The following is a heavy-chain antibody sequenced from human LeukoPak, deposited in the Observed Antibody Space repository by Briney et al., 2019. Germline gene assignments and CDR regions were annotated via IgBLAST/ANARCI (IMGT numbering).Heavy chain of an antibody. CDR1: GFTFSDYY. D-gene: IGHD4-17*01. CDR2: ISSSGTTI. CDR3: ARGTYGDTYYFDY. V-gene: IGHV3-11*01. Sequence: PGGSLRLSCAASGFTFSDYYMSWIRQAPGKGREGVSYISSSGTTIYYADSVKGRFTISRDNAKNSLYLQMNSLRAEDTAVYYCARGTYGDTYYFDYWGQGTLVTVSS. J-gene: IGHJ4*02.